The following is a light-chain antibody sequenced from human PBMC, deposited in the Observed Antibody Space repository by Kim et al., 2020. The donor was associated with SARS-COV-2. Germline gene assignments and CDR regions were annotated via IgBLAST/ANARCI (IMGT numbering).Light chain of an antibody. V-gene: IGKV3-20*01. J-gene: IGKJ2*02. CDR1: QSVSSSY. CDR2: GAS. Sequence: LAPGERSTLSCRASQSVSSSYLAWYQQKPGQAPRLLIYGASSRATGIPDRFSGSGSGTDFTLTISRLEPEDFAVYYCHQYGSSPSTFGQGTKLEIK. CDR3: HQYGSSPST.